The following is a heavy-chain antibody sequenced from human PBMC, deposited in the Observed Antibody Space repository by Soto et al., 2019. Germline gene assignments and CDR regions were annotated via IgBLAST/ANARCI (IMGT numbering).Heavy chain of an antibody. CDR1: GGTFSSYA. J-gene: IGHJ3*02. CDR3: ARPRVYPTDALRRGAFDI. V-gene: IGHV1-69*13. Sequence: ASVKVSCKASGGTFSSYAISWVRQAPGQGLEWMGGIIPIFGTANYAQKFQGRVTITADESTSTAYMELSSLRSEDTAVYYCARPRVYPTDALRRGAFDIWGQGTMVTVSS. D-gene: IGHD2-8*01. CDR2: IIPIFGTA.